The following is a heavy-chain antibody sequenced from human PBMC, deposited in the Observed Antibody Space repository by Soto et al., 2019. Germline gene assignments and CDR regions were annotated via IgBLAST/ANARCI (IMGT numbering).Heavy chain of an antibody. D-gene: IGHD2-2*01. Sequence: GGSLRLSCAASGFTFSSYAMSWVRQAPGKGLEWVSAISGSGGSTYYADSVKGRFTISRDNSKNTLYLQMNSLRAEDTAVYYCAKEYHPYCSSTSCLFFDYWGQGTLVTVSS. V-gene: IGHV3-23*01. J-gene: IGHJ4*02. CDR3: AKEYHPYCSSTSCLFFDY. CDR2: ISGSGGST. CDR1: GFTFSSYA.